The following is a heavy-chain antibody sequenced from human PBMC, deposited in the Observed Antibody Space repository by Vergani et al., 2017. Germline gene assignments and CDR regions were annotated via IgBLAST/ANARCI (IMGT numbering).Heavy chain of an antibody. D-gene: IGHD3-22*01. CDR3: AGPQGTSAYYYGGFDY. CDR1: GFTFSTYN. CDR2: ISSDGGST. J-gene: IGHJ4*02. V-gene: IGHV3-23*04. Sequence: EVQLVESGGGLVKPGGSLRLSCAASGFTFSTYNMNWVRQAPGKGLEWVSTISSDGGSTYYADSVKGRFTISRDNSKNTLSLQMNSLTAEDTAIYYCAGPQGTSAYYYGGFDYWGQGILVTVSS.